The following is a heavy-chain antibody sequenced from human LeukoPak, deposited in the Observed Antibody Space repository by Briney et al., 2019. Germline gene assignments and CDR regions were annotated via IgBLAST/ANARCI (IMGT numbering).Heavy chain of an antibody. Sequence: GGSLRLSCAASGFTFSSYSMNWVRQTPGKGLEWVSSISSSSSYIYYADSVKGRFTISRDNAKNSLYLQMNSLRAEDTAVYYCARDNGGYDFWSGYSLAHDAFDIWGQGTMVTVSS. CDR2: ISSSSSYI. J-gene: IGHJ3*02. CDR3: ARDNGGYDFWSGYSLAHDAFDI. CDR1: GFTFSSYS. V-gene: IGHV3-21*01. D-gene: IGHD3-3*01.